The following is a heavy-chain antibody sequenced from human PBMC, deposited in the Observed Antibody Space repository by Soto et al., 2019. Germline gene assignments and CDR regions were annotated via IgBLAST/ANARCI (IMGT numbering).Heavy chain of an antibody. Sequence: QPGGSLRLSCAASGFTFSSYAMSWVRQAPGEGLEWVSTFSAAGGTTYHADFVKGRFTISRDTSKNTLYLQMNSLRVEDTAVYYCAKGDYDHLWGRTDPPYWGQGTLVTVSS. CDR3: AKGDYDHLWGRTDPPY. CDR1: GFTFSSYA. D-gene: IGHD3-16*01. V-gene: IGHV3-23*01. J-gene: IGHJ4*02. CDR2: FSAAGGTT.